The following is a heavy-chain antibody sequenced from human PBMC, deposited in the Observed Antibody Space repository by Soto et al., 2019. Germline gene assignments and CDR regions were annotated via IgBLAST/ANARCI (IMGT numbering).Heavy chain of an antibody. D-gene: IGHD2-2*01. CDR2: IKFDGSEK. CDR1: GFIFSDYW. J-gene: IGHJ4*02. CDR3: VKDGGYCSSSTCYSPRNHYFDS. Sequence: GSLRLSCAASGFIFSDYWMIWVRQAPGKGPEWVANIKFDGSEKQYVDSVRGRFTISRDNSRNSLFLQMNSLRAGDTAVYYCVKDGGYCSSSTCYSPRNHYFDSWGQGTLVTVSS. V-gene: IGHV3-7*03.